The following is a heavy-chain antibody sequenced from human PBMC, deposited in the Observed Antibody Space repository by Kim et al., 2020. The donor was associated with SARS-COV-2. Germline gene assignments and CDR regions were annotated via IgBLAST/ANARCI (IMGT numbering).Heavy chain of an antibody. CDR2: IYYSGST. CDR3: ARDELTMVRGVINRRFDP. D-gene: IGHD3-10*01. V-gene: IGHV4-59*01. Sequence: SETLSLTCTVSGGSISSYYWSWIRQPPGKGLEWIGYIYYSGSTNYNPSLKSRVTISVDTSKNQFSLKLSSVTAADTAVYYCARDELTMVRGVINRRFDPWGQGTLVTVSS. J-gene: IGHJ5*02. CDR1: GGSISSYY.